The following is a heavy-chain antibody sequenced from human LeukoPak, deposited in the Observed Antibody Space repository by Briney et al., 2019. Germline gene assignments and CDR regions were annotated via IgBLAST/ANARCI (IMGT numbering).Heavy chain of an antibody. CDR2: ISYSGSP. J-gene: IGHJ4*02. CDR3: ARVGHIVAAGTYDW. Sequence: SETLSLTCTVSGASISSYYWSWIRQPPGKGLEWIGYISYSGSPNYNLSLKSRVTISADTSKNQFSLNLSSVTAADTAVYYCARVGHIVAAGTYDWWGQGTLVTVSS. D-gene: IGHD6-13*01. V-gene: IGHV4-59*08. CDR1: GASISSYY.